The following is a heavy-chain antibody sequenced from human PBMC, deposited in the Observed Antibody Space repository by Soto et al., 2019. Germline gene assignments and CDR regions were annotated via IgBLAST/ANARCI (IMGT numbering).Heavy chain of an antibody. CDR1: AYTFSNYG. Sequence: QVQLVQSGAEVRKPGASVKVSCKVSAYTFSNYGISWVRQAPGQVLEWMGWINTYNDNTNYAQNLQGRVTMTTDTSAGTAYLELRSLRSDDTAVYYCATLGHCSGGTCYYYYGMDVWGQGTTVTVSS. J-gene: IGHJ6*02. V-gene: IGHV1-18*01. CDR3: ATLGHCSGGTCYYYYGMDV. CDR2: INTYNDNT. D-gene: IGHD2-15*01.